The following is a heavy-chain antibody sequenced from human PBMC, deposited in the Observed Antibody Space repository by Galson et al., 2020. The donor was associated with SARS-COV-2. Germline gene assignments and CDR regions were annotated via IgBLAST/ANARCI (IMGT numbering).Heavy chain of an antibody. V-gene: IGHV3-9*01. CDR3: AKEAYCGGDCLPGAFGI. J-gene: IGHJ3*02. D-gene: IGHD2-21*02. CDR1: GFTFDDYA. Sequence: SLKIPRASSGFTFDDYAMHWVRQAPGKGLEWVSGISWNSGSIGYADSVKGRFTISRDNAKNSLYLQMNSLRAEDTALYYCAKEAYCGGDCLPGAFGIWGQGTMVTVSS. CDR2: ISWNSGSI.